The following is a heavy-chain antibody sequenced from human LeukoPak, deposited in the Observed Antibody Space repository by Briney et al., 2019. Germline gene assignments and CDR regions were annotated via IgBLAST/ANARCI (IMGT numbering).Heavy chain of an antibody. CDR2: INHSGST. CDR1: GGSFSGYY. J-gene: IGHJ4*02. V-gene: IGHV4-34*01. Sequence: PSETLSLTCAVYGGSFSGYYWSWIRQPPGKGLEWIGEINHSGSTDYNPSLKSRVTISVDTSKNQFSLKLSSVTAADTAVYYCARHLRNSSGSDYWGQGTLVTVSS. D-gene: IGHD6-19*01. CDR3: ARHLRNSSGSDY.